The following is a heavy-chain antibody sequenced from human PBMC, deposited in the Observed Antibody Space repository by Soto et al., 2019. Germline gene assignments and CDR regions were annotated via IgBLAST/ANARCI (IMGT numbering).Heavy chain of an antibody. CDR1: GYRFTSFW. CDR3: ARSGYSSSWYPDH. Sequence: RGESLKISGQGSGYRFTSFWIGWVRQMPGKGLEWMGIAQPGHSDTRYSPSFQGHVTISADESTNTAYLQWSSLLASDTAMYFCARSGYSSSWYPDHWGQATRVTVYS. V-gene: IGHV5-51*01. CDR2: AQPGHSDT. D-gene: IGHD6-13*01. J-gene: IGHJ4*02.